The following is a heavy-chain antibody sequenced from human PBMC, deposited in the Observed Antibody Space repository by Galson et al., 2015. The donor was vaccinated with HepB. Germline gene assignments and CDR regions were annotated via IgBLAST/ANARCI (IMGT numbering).Heavy chain of an antibody. D-gene: IGHD6-19*01. Sequence: SETLSLTCTVSSGSISGYYWSWIRQPPGKGLEWIASIHYSGRTNYNPSLKGRLTISVDTSKNLFSLKLSSVTAADTAVYYCARLIAVAGTDDWFDPWGQGILVTVSS. CDR1: SGSISGYY. CDR2: IHYSGRT. J-gene: IGHJ5*02. V-gene: IGHV4-59*08. CDR3: ARLIAVAGTDDWFDP.